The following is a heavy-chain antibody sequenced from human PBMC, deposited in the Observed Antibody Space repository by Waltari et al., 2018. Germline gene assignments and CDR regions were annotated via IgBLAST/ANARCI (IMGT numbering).Heavy chain of an antibody. D-gene: IGHD6-25*01. CDR2: INPNSGGT. CDR3: ARVAAAVDEYFQH. V-gene: IGHV1-2*06. CDR1: GYTFTVYY. J-gene: IGHJ1*01. Sequence: QVQLVQSGAEVKTPGASVKVSCKASGYTFTVYYMHWVRQAPGQGLEWMGRINPNSGGTNYAQKFQGRVTMTRDTSISTAYMELSRLRSDDTAVYYCARVAAAVDEYFQHWGQGTLVTVSS.